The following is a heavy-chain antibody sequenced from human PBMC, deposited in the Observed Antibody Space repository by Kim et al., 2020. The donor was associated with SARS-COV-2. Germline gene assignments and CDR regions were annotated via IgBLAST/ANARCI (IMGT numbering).Heavy chain of an antibody. CDR3: ASTRSTSCPCYYMDV. CDR2: INSDGSRT. D-gene: IGHD2-2*01. CDR1: GFTFSTYW. J-gene: IGHJ6*03. Sequence: GGSLRLSCAASGFTFSTYWMYWVRQAPGKGLVWVSRINSDGSRTTYADSVKGRFTISRDNAKNTLYLQLHSLGDEDTAVYYCASTRSTSCPCYYMDVWGKGTAVRVSS. V-gene: IGHV3-74*01.